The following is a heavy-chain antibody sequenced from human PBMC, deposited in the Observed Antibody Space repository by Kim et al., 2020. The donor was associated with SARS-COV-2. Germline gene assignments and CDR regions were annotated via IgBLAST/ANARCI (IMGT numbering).Heavy chain of an antibody. CDR1: GFSLSTSGVG. Sequence: SGPTLVKPTQTLTLTCTFSGFSLSTSGVGVGWIRQPPGKALEWLALIYWDDDKRYSPSLKSRLTITKDTSKNQVVLTMTNMDPVDTATYYCAHTTYYYGSGSYYKGYYFDYWGQGTLVTVSS. D-gene: IGHD3-10*01. CDR2: IYWDDDK. V-gene: IGHV2-5*02. CDR3: AHTTYYYGSGSYYKGYYFDY. J-gene: IGHJ4*02.